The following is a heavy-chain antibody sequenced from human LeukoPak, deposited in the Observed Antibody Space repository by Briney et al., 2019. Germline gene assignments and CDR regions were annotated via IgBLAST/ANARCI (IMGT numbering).Heavy chain of an antibody. Sequence: PGGSLRLSCAASGFTFSSYGMHWVRQAPGKGLEWVAVIWYDGSNKYYADSVKGRFTISRDNSKNTLYLQMNSLRAEDTAVYYCAHQEAALRYFDWLLGVLDYWGQGTLVTVSS. CDR2: IWYDGSNK. CDR1: GFTFSSYG. V-gene: IGHV3-33*01. CDR3: AHQEAALRYFDWLLGVLDY. J-gene: IGHJ4*02. D-gene: IGHD3-9*01.